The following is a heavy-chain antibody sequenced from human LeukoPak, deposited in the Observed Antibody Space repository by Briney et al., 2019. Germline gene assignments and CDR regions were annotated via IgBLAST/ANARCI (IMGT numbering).Heavy chain of an antibody. CDR3: ARDLRAFDI. J-gene: IGHJ3*02. CDR1: GFSFNNYA. CDR2: INSNGRST. Sequence: PGGSLRLSCVHPGFSFNNYAMHWVRQAPGEGLEFVSVINSNGRSTNYLDSVKGRFTISRDNSENTVYLQRGSLRVEDTAMYYCARDLRAFDIWGQGTMVTVSS. V-gene: IGHV3-64*02.